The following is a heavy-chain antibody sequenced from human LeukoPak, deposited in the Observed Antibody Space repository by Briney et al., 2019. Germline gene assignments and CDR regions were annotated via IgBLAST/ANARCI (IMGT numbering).Heavy chain of an antibody. CDR1: GYTFTSYA. J-gene: IGHJ5*02. CDR3: ARDRSGPARSIAVARWFDP. V-gene: IGHV1-3*01. D-gene: IGHD6-19*01. Sequence: GASVKVSCKASGYTFTSYAMHWVRQAPGQRLERMGWINAGNGNTKYSQKFQGRVTITRDTSASTAYMELSSLRSEDTAVYYCARDRSGPARSIAVARWFDPWGQGTLVTVSS. CDR2: INAGNGNT.